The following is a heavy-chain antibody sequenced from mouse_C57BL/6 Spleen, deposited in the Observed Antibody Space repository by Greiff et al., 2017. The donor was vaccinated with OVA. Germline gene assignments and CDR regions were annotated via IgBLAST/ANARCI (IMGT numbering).Heavy chain of an antibody. CDR3: ARFYYYGSSYVEYAMDY. Sequence: QVQLKESGAELVKPGASVKMSCKASGYTFTSYWITWVKQRPGQGLEWIGDIYPGSGSTNYNEKFKSKATLTVDTSSSTAYMQLSSLTSEDSAVYYCARFYYYGSSYVEYAMDYWGQGTSVTVSS. D-gene: IGHD1-1*01. V-gene: IGHV1-55*01. CDR1: GYTFTSYW. J-gene: IGHJ4*01. CDR2: IYPGSGST.